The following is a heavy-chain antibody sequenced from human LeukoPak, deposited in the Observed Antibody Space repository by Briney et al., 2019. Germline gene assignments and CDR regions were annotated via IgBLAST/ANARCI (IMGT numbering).Heavy chain of an antibody. D-gene: IGHD5-12*01. Sequence: SETLSLTCAVSGASISSNNWWTWVRQPPGKGLEWIGEIYHGGSTNYNTALRSRVTISVDKSKNQFSLNLTSVTAADTSVYYCATNSGWRLDYWGQGVLVTVSS. V-gene: IGHV4-4*02. CDR3: ATNSGWRLDY. CDR2: IYHGGST. CDR1: GASISSNNW. J-gene: IGHJ4*02.